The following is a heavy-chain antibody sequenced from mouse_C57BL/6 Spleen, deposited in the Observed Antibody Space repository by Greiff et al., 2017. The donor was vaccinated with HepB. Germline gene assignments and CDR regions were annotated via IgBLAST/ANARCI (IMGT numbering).Heavy chain of an antibody. CDR1: GYAFSSYW. J-gene: IGHJ3*01. Sequence: VQLQESGAELVKPGASVKISCKASGYAFSSYWMNWVKQRPGKGLEWIGQIYPGDGDTNYNGKFKGKATLTADKSSSTAYMQLSSLTSEDSAVYFCARDDGYPAWFAYWGQGTLVTVSA. V-gene: IGHV1-80*01. CDR3: ARDDGYPAWFAY. D-gene: IGHD2-3*01. CDR2: IYPGDGDT.